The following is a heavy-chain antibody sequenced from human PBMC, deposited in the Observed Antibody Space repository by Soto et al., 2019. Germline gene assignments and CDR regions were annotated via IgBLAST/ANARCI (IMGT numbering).Heavy chain of an antibody. CDR3: AASCVACGGFNYYGMDF. CDR1: GGSISSGDYY. CDR2: IYYSGST. V-gene: IGHV4-30-4*01. D-gene: IGHD2-21*01. J-gene: IGHJ6*02. Sequence: SETLSLTCTVSGGSISSGDYYWSWIRQPPGKGLEWIGYIYYSGSTYYNPSLKSRVTISVDTSKNQFSLKLSSVTAADTAVYYCAASCVACGGFNYYGMDFWGQGIMVTVSS.